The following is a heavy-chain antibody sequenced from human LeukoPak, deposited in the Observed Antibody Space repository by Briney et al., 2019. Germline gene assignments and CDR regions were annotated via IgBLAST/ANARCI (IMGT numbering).Heavy chain of an antibody. V-gene: IGHV1-2*02. D-gene: IGHD3-3*01. CDR3: AKTSGFWSGGGGI. CDR1: GYTFTGYY. Sequence: ASVKVSCKASGYTFTGYYIHWVRQAPGQGLEWMGWINPHSGDTKYAQKFQGRVTMTRDTSTTTAYMELTGLRFDDAAEYYCAKTSGFWSGGGGIWGQGTLVTVSS. J-gene: IGHJ4*02. CDR2: INPHSGDT.